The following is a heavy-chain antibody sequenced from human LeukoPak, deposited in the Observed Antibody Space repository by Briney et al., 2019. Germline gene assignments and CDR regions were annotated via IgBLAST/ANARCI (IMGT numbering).Heavy chain of an antibody. CDR3: AGSIAATYYFDY. CDR1: GFTFSSYS. CDR2: IKQDGSEK. V-gene: IGHV3-7*05. J-gene: IGHJ4*02. D-gene: IGHD6-6*01. Sequence: GGSLRLSCAASGFTFSSYSMNWVRQAPGKGLEWVANIKQDGSEKYYVDSVKGRFTISRDNAKNSLYLQMNSLRAEDTAVYYCAGSIAATYYFDYWGQGTLVTVSS.